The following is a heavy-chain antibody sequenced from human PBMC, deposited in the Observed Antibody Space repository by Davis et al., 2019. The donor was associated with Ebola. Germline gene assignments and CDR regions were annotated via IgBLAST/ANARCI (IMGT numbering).Heavy chain of an antibody. CDR1: GGSISSYY. J-gene: IGHJ5*02. V-gene: IGHV4-59*08. Sequence: MPSETLSLTCTVSGGSISSYYWSWIRQPPGKGLGWIGYIYYSGSTNYNPSLKSRVTISVDTSTNQFSLKLSSVTAADTAMYYCARRGTSSWYAGWFDPWGQGTLVTVSS. CDR3: ARRGTSSWYAGWFDP. D-gene: IGHD6-13*01. CDR2: IYYSGST.